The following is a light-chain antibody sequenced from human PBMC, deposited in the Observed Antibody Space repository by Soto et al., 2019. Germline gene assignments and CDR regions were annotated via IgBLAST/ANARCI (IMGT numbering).Light chain of an antibody. V-gene: IGKV1-5*01. CDR1: QSISNW. Sequence: DIQMTQSPSTLPASAGDRVTITCRASQSISNWLAWYQQKPGKAPKLLIYDASTLESGGPSRFSGGGFGTEFTRTISSLQPADFETYYCQQYNTYSTFGQGTKGEIK. J-gene: IGKJ1*01. CDR3: QQYNTYST. CDR2: DAS.